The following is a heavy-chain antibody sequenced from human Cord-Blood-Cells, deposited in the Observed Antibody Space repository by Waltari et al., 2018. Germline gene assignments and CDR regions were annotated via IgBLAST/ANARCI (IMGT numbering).Heavy chain of an antibody. V-gene: IGHV3-30*18. CDR2: ISYDGSNK. CDR1: VFPSRSYG. J-gene: IGHJ4*02. CDR3: AKGSNGIDY. Sequence: QVPLVESGGGVVQPGRSLRLSCAAFVFPSRSYGIHWVRPAPGKGLEWVAVISYDGSNKYYADSVKGRFTISRDNSKNTLYLQMNSLRAEDTAVYYCAKGSNGIDYWGQGTLVTVSS. D-gene: IGHD4-17*01.